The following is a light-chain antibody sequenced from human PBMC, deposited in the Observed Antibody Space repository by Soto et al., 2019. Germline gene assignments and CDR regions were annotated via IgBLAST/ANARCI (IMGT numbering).Light chain of an antibody. J-gene: IGKJ1*01. CDR1: DNIAPW. V-gene: IGKV1-5*03. Sequence: DIQMTQSPSTLSASVGDGVAITCRASDNIAPWVAWYQQKPGKAPKLLIYKAANLADEVPSRFAGSGSGTDFTLTITRLQPDDFATYYCQHYNSFSRTFGQGTKVDI. CDR3: QHYNSFSRT. CDR2: KAA.